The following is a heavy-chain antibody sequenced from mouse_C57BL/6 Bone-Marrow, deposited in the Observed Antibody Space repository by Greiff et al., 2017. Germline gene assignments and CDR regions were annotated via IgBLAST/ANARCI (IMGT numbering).Heavy chain of an antibody. CDR3: ARRLGVY. D-gene: IGHD4-1*01. CDR1: GYSFTGYY. V-gene: IGHV1-42*01. Sequence: EVQLQQSGPELVKPGASVKISCKASGYSFTGYYMHWVKQSPEKSLEWIGEINPSTGGTTYNQKFKAKATLTVDKSSSTAYMQLKSLTSEDSAVYYCARRLGVYWGQGTTLTVSS. CDR2: INPSTGGT. J-gene: IGHJ2*01.